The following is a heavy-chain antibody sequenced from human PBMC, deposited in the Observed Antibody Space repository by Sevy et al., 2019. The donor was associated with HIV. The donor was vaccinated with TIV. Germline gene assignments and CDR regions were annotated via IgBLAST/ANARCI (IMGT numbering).Heavy chain of an antibody. CDR2: FDPEDGET. V-gene: IGHV1-24*01. Sequence: ASVKVSCKVSGYTLTELSMHWVRQAPGEGLEWMGCFDPEDGETIYAQKFQGRVTMTEDTSTDTAYMEMSSLGSDDTAVHYCATPHPIKIVGATRGYSYFMDVWGKGSTVTVSS. CDR3: ATPHPIKIVGATRGYSYFMDV. J-gene: IGHJ6*03. D-gene: IGHD1-26*01. CDR1: GYTLTELS.